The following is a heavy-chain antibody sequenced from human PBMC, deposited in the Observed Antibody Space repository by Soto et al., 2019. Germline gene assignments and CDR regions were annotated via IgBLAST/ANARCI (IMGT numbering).Heavy chain of an antibody. CDR2: MNPNSGNT. V-gene: IGHV1-8*01. CDR1: GYTFTSYD. J-gene: IGHJ3*02. D-gene: IGHD1-7*01. Sequence: ASVKVSCKASGYTFTSYDINWVRQATGQGLEWMGWMNPNSGNTGYAQKFQGRVTMTRNTSISTAYMELSSLRSEDTAVYYCARGRRYWNYDTPKAFDSWGQGKMVT. CDR3: ARGRRYWNYDTPKAFDS.